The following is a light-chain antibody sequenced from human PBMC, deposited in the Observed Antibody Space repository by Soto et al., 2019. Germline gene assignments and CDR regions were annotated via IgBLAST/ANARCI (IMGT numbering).Light chain of an antibody. Sequence: EIVMTQSPATLSVSPGERATLSCRASQSVKSDLAWYQQKPGQAPRLLIYGASTRATAIPARFSGSGSGTDFTLTISSLQSEDFAVYYCQQYNNWPPWTFGQGTKVEIK. CDR3: QQYNNWPPWT. V-gene: IGKV3-15*01. CDR1: QSVKSD. J-gene: IGKJ1*01. CDR2: GAS.